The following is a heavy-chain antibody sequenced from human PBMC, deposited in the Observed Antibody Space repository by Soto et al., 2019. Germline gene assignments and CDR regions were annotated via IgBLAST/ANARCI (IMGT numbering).Heavy chain of an antibody. CDR2: ISGSGGST. J-gene: IGHJ5*02. CDR3: AKDSSSWYTNWFDP. Sequence: GGSLRLSCAASGFTFSSYAMNWVRQAPGKGLEWVSGISGSGGSTHYADSVKGRFTISRDSPKDTLYLQMNSLRAEDTAVYYCAKDSSSWYTNWFDPWGQGTLVTVSS. V-gene: IGHV3-23*01. D-gene: IGHD6-13*01. CDR1: GFTFSSYA.